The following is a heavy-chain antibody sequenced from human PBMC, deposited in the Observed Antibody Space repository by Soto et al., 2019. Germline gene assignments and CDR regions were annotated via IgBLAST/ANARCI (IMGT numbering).Heavy chain of an antibody. CDR2: ISYDGSNK. J-gene: IGHJ6*02. D-gene: IGHD6-19*01. CDR3: AKALAGPGMDV. V-gene: IGHV3-30*18. CDR1: GFTFSSYG. Sequence: GGSLRLSCAASGFTFSSYGMHWVRQAPGKGLEWVAVISYDGSNKYYADSVKGRFTISRDNSKNTLYLQMNSLRAEDTAVYYCAKALAGPGMDVWGQGTTVTVSS.